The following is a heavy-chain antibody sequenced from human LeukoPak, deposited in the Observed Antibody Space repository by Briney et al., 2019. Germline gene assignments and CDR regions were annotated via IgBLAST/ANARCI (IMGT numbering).Heavy chain of an antibody. CDR2: ISAYNGNT. J-gene: IGHJ6*03. CDR3: ARVVANYYYYYMDV. V-gene: IGHV1-18*01. D-gene: IGHD2-15*01. Sequence: ASVKVSCKASGYTFTSYGISWVRQAPGQGLEWMGWISAYNGNTNYPQKLQGRVTMTTDTSTSTAYMELRSLRSDDTAVYYCARVVANYYYYYMDVWGKGTTVTVSS. CDR1: GYTFTSYG.